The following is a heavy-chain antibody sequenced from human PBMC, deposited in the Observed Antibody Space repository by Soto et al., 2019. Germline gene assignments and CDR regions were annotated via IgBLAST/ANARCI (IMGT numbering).Heavy chain of an antibody. CDR3: AKDLRRDLSETIFDY. CDR1: GFTFSSYG. V-gene: IGHV3-30*18. CDR2: ISYDGSDK. J-gene: IGHJ4*02. Sequence: PGGSLRLSCAASGFTFSSYGMHWVRQAPGKGLEWVAVISYDGSDKYYADSVKGRFTISRDSSKNTLYLQMNSLRAEDTALYYCAKDLRRDLSETIFDYWGQGTLVTVSS.